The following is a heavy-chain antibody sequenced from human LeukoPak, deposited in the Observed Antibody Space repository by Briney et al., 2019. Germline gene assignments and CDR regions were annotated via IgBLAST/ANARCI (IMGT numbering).Heavy chain of an antibody. V-gene: IGHV1-2*02. CDR3: ARSGSYYSNWFDP. J-gene: IGHJ5*02. Sequence: GASVKVSCKASGYTFTGYYMHWVRQAPGQGLEWMGWINPNSGGTNYAQKFQGRVTMTRDTSISTAYMELSRLRSDDTAVYYCARSGSYYSNWFDPWGQGTLVTVSS. CDR2: INPNSGGT. D-gene: IGHD3-10*01. CDR1: GYTFTGYY.